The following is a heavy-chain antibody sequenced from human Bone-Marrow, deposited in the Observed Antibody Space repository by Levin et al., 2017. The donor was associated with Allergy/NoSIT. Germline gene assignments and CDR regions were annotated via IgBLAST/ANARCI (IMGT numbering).Heavy chain of an antibody. J-gene: IGHJ4*02. CDR2: ISGSGGNT. D-gene: IGHD2-15*01. V-gene: IGHV3-23*01. CDR1: GFTFSSYA. CDR3: ARGRKNCTPNTCFYYFDY. Sequence: PGGSLRLSCAASGFTFSSYAINWVRQAPGKGLEWVSGISGSGGNTYYADSVKGRFTISRDSSKDTVYLQMNSLRAEDTAAYFCARGRKNCTPNTCFYYFDYWGQGTLVTVSS.